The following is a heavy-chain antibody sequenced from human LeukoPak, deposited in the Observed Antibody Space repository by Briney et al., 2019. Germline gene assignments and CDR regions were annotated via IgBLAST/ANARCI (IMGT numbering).Heavy chain of an antibody. V-gene: IGHV3-49*04. J-gene: IGHJ4*02. CDR1: GFTFGDYA. CDR3: TRVGALGYCSGGSCYSSY. Sequence: GGSLRLSCTASGFTFGDYAMSWVRQAPGKGLEWVGFIRSKAYGGTTEYAASVKGRFTISRDDSKSIAYLQMNSLKTEDTAVYYCTRVGALGYCSGGSCYSSYWGQGTLVTVSS. D-gene: IGHD2-15*01. CDR2: IRSKAYGGTT.